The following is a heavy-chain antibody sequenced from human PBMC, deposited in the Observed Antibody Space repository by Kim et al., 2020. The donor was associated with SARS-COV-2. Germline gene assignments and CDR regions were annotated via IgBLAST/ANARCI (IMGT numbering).Heavy chain of an antibody. CDR2: IYYSGST. D-gene: IGHD5-12*01. CDR1: GGSVSSGSYY. V-gene: IGHV4-61*01. J-gene: IGHJ4*02. Sequence: SETLSLTCTVSGGSVSSGSYYWSWIRQPPGKGLEWIGYIYYSGSTNYNPSLKSRVTISVDTSKNQFSLKLSSVTAADTAVYYCARVFGRDGYNYDYWGQGTLVTVSS. CDR3: ARVFGRDGYNYDY.